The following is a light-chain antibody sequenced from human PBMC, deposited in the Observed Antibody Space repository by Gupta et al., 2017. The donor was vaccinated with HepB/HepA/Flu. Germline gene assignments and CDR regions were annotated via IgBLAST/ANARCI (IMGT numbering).Light chain of an antibody. J-gene: IGLJ2*01. Sequence: QSALTQPASVSGSPGQSITISCTGTSSDVGAYNYVSWYQQHPGKAPKLMIYVVDDRPSGVSNRFSGSKSGNTASRTISGLQAEDEADYYCSSYTRSSTVVFGGGTKVTVL. V-gene: IGLV2-14*03. CDR3: SSYTRSSTVV. CDR1: SSDVGAYNY. CDR2: VVD.